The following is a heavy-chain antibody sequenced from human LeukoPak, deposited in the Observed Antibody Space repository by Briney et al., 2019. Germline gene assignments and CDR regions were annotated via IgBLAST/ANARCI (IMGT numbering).Heavy chain of an antibody. V-gene: IGHV4-59*01. J-gene: IGHJ4*02. CDR1: GGSISSYY. D-gene: IGHD3-22*01. CDR2: IYYSGST. Sequence: SETLSLTCTVSGGSISSYYWSWIRQPPGKGLEWIGYIYYSGSTNYNPSLKSRVTISVDTSKNQFSLKLSSVTAADTAVYYCARVLDDSNGYYKYYFDYWGQGTLVTVSS. CDR3: ARVLDDSNGYYKYYFDY.